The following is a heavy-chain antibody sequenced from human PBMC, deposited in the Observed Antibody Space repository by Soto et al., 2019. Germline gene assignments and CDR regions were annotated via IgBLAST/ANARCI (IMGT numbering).Heavy chain of an antibody. CDR2: IHHSGST. V-gene: IGHV4-4*02. J-gene: IGHJ1*01. CDR3: PGRFRWDAIAQ. D-gene: IGHD2-21*01. Sequence: QMQLQESGPGLVKPSETLSLTCAVSSASIISEQRWSWVRQPPGKGLEWIGEIHHSGSTNNNPSLRTRVTMAVDKSNNQFSQNLNSVPAAGTAVYYCPGRFRWDAIAQWGQGTLVIVSS. CDR1: SASIISEQR.